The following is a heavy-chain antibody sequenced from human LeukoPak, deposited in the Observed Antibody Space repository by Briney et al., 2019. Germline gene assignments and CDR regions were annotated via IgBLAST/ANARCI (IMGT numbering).Heavy chain of an antibody. J-gene: IGHJ4*02. CDR1: GFTFSSYE. CDR2: ISSDGVTK. V-gene: IGHV3-48*03. D-gene: IGHD3-9*01. CDR3: ARDPSDILTGLTPFDY. Sequence: PGGSLRLSCAASGFTFSSYEMNWVRQAPGKGLEWVSYISSDGVTKYYADSVKGRFTISRDNAKKSLYLQMSSLRAEDTAVYYCARDPSDILTGLTPFDYWGQGTLVTVSS.